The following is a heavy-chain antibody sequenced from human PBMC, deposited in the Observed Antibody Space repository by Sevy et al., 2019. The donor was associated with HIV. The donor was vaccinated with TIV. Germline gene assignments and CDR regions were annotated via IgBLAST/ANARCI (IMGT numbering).Heavy chain of an antibody. V-gene: IGHV3-7*01. CDR3: VREGLGGFSYSLDC. D-gene: IGHD3-16*01. CDR1: GLTFRSHW. J-gene: IGHJ4*02. Sequence: GGSLRLPCEAYGLTFRSHWRTWVRQPLGKGLEWVPTMNEEGTERAYVNSVKGRFTISGANTKTSLFLRMNSLSAEDTGVYYCVREGLGGFSYSLDCWGQGTLVTVSS. CDR2: MNEEGTER.